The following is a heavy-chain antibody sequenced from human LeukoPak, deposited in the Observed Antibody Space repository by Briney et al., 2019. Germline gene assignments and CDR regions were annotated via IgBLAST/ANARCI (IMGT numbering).Heavy chain of an antibody. CDR3: VKEYYASGSYYGYFDY. CDR1: GFTFSSYP. CDR2: ISGAGSNT. D-gene: IGHD3-10*01. Sequence: GGSLRLSCVVSGFTFSSYPMTWVRQAPGKGLEWVSTISGAGSNTHYADSVKGRFPISRDNSKNTLYLQMNSLRAEDTAVYYCVKEYYASGSYYGYFDYWGQGTLVTVSS. V-gene: IGHV3-23*01. J-gene: IGHJ4*02.